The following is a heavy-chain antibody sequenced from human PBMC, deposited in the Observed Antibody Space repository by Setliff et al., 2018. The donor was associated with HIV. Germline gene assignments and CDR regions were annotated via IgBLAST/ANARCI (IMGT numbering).Heavy chain of an antibody. D-gene: IGHD3-10*01. CDR1: GGSISGFY. CDR3: ARQSGPYGPSVPPDY. J-gene: IGHJ4*02. CDR2: IYDSGGTT. Sequence: PSETLSLTCTVSGGSISGFYWSWIRQSPGNGLEWIGWIYDSGGTTNYNPSLKSRVTISMDTSKNQFSLKLNSVTATDTAIYYCARQSGPYGPSVPPDYWGQGTLVTVSS. V-gene: IGHV4-59*08.